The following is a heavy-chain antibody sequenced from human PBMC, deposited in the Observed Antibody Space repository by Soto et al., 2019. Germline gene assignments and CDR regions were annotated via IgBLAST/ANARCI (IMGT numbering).Heavy chain of an antibody. CDR3: ARVPGDMVAILYIYTLDRREPLTDVDV. CDR2: ISFDGSNK. Sequence: QMQLVESGGGAVQPGRSRRLSCAASGFTFSYYPMHWVRQAPGKGLEWVAVISFDGSNKYYADSVKGRFTISRDNSKNTLYLQMNSLRGEDTAVYYCARVPGDMVAILYIYTLDRREPLTDVDVWGQGTTITASS. J-gene: IGHJ6*02. V-gene: IGHV3-30*04. CDR1: GFTFSYYP. D-gene: IGHD5-12*01.